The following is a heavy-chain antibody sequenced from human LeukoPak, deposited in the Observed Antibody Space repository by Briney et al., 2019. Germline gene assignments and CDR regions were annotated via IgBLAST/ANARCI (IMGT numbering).Heavy chain of an antibody. CDR1: GGSFSGYY. CDR3: ARQFSGWYEAFDI. CDR2: INHSGST. V-gene: IGHV4-34*01. Sequence: SETLSLTCAVYGGSFSGYYWSWIRQPPGKGLEWIGEINHSGSTNYNPSLKSRVTISVDTSKNQFSLKLSSVTAADTAVYYCARQFSGWYEAFDIWGQGTMVTVSS. J-gene: IGHJ3*02. D-gene: IGHD6-19*01.